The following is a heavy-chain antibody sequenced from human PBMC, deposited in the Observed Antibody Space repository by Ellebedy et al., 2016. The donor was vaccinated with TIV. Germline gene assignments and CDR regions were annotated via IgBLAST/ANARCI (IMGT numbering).Heavy chain of an antibody. Sequence: SETLSLTXTVSAGSISSYYWSWIRQPVGKGLEWIGRVYISGNPNYKSSLKSRVTMSLDTSKNQFSLKVSSVTAADTAVYYCARDFYDALTGYYYLDYWGQGTLVTVSS. V-gene: IGHV4-4*07. CDR1: AGSISSYY. D-gene: IGHD3-9*01. J-gene: IGHJ4*02. CDR2: VYISGNP. CDR3: ARDFYDALTGYYYLDY.